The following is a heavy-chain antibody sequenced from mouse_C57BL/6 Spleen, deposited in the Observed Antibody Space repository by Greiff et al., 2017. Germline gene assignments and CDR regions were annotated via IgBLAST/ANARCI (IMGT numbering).Heavy chain of an antibody. J-gene: IGHJ4*01. Sequence: VQLKQSGPELVKPGASVKISCKASGYTFTDYYMNWVKQSHGKSLEWIGDINPNNGGTSYNQKFKGKATLTVDKSSSTAYMELRSLTSEDSAVYYCARRRFGGSSPYYAMDYWGQGTSVTVSS. CDR1: GYTFTDYY. V-gene: IGHV1-26*01. D-gene: IGHD1-1*01. CDR2: INPNNGGT. CDR3: ARRRFGGSSPYYAMDY.